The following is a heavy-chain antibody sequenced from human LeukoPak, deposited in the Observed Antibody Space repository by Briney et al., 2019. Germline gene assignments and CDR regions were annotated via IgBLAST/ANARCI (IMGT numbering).Heavy chain of an antibody. D-gene: IGHD5-18*01. CDR2: INAGNGNT. Sequence: ASVKVSCKASGYTFTSYAMHWVRQAPGQRLEWMGWINAGNGNTKYSQKFQGRVTITRDTSASTAYMELSRLRSDDTAVYYCATSGYTYGALDIWGQGTMVTVSS. V-gene: IGHV1-3*01. J-gene: IGHJ3*02. CDR1: GYTFTSYA. CDR3: ATSGYTYGALDI.